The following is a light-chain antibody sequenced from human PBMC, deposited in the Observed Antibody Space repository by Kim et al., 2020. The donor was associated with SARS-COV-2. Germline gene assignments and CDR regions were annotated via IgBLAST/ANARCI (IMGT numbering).Light chain of an antibody. V-gene: IGKV3-15*01. CDR3: QQYNYWPGT. CDR2: GAS. Sequence: EIVMTQSPATLSVSPGERATLSCRASQSVSSNLAWYQQKPGQAPRLLIYGASTRATGIPARFSGSGSETEFTLTVSSLQSEDFAVYYCQQYNYWPGTFGQGTKVDIK. CDR1: QSVSSN. J-gene: IGKJ1*01.